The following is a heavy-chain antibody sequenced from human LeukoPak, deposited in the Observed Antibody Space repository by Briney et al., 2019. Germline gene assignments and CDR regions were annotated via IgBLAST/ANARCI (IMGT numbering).Heavy chain of an antibody. CDR2: INHSGST. D-gene: IGHD6-19*01. J-gene: IGHJ6*02. CDR3: ATPSSGWYVHYYGMDV. Sequence: SETLSLTCAVSGGSFSVYYWSWIRQPPGKGLEWIGEINHSGSTNYNPSLKSRVTISVDTSKNQFSLKLSSVTAADTAVYYCATPSSGWYVHYYGMDVWGQGTTVTVSS. CDR1: GGSFSVYY. V-gene: IGHV4-34*01.